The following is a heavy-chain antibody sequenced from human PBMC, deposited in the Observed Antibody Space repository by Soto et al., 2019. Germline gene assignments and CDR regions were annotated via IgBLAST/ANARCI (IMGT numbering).Heavy chain of an antibody. CDR2: INHSGST. J-gene: IGHJ4*02. D-gene: IGHD2-8*01. V-gene: IGHV4-34*01. CDR3: ALYCTNGVCSNFDY. Sequence: LSLTCAVYGGSFSGYYWSWIRQPPGKGLEWIGEINHSGSTNYNPSLKSRVTISVDTSKNQFSLKLSSVTAADTAVYYCALYCTNGVCSNFDYWGQGTLVTVSS. CDR1: GGSFSGYY.